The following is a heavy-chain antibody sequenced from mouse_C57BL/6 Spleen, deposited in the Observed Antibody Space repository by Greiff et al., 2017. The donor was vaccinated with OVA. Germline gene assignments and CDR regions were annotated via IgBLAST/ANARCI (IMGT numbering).Heavy chain of an antibody. V-gene: IGHV1-50*01. CDR1: GYTFTSYW. J-gene: IGHJ4*01. CDR2: IDPSDSYT. D-gene: IGHD2-3*01. CDR3: ARKSDDGYPYYYAMDY. Sequence: QVQLQQPGAELVKPGASVKLSCKASGYTFTSYWMQWVKQRPGQGLEWIGEIDPSDSYTNYNQKFKGKATLTVDTSSSTAYMQLSSLTSEDSAVYYCARKSDDGYPYYYAMDYWGQGTSVTVSS.